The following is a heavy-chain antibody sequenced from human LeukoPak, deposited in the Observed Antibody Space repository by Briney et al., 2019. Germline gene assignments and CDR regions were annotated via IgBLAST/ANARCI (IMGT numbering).Heavy chain of an antibody. CDR2: ISYDGSNK. CDR3: AKSRIPRLRMDAFDI. V-gene: IGHV3-30*18. D-gene: IGHD4-17*01. CDR1: GFTFSSYG. Sequence: PGGSLRLSCAASGFTFSSYGMHWVRQAPGKGLEWVAVISYDGSNKYYADSVKGRFTISRDNAKNSLYLQMNSLRAEDAALYYCAKSRIPRLRMDAFDIWGQGTMVTVSS. J-gene: IGHJ3*02.